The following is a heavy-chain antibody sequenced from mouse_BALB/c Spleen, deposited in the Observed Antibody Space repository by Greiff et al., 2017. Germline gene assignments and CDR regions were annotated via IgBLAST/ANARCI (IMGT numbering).Heavy chain of an antibody. D-gene: IGHD2-9*01. Sequence: EVKVVESGPSLVKPSQTLSLTCSVTGDSITSGYWNWIRKFPGNKLEYMGYISYSGSTYYNPSLKSRISITRDTSKNQYYLQLNSVTTEDTATYYCARAYYGYGWFAYWGQGTLVTVSA. CDR1: GDSITSGY. J-gene: IGHJ3*01. CDR3: ARAYYGYGWFAY. CDR2: ISYSGST. V-gene: IGHV3-8*02.